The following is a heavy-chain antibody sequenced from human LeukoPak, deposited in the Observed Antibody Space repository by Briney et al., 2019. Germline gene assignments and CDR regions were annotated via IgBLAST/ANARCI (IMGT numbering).Heavy chain of an antibody. CDR2: INHSGST. Sequence: PSETLSLTCAVYGGSFSGYYWSWIRQPPGKGLEWIGEINHSGSTNYNPSLKSRVTISVDTSKNQFSLKLSSVTAADTAMYYCARTRTDARRHCSSTSCPVDAFDIWGQGTMVTVSS. D-gene: IGHD2-2*01. CDR1: GGSFSGYY. V-gene: IGHV4-34*01. CDR3: ARTRTDARRHCSSTSCPVDAFDI. J-gene: IGHJ3*02.